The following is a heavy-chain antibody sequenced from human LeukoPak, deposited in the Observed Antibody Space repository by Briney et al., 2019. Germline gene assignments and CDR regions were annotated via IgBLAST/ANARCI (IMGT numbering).Heavy chain of an antibody. V-gene: IGHV4-39*01. D-gene: IGHD6-13*01. CDR1: GGSISSSYY. Sequence: SETLSLTCTVSGGSISSSYYWGWIRQPPGKGLEWIGSIYYSGSTYYNPSLKSRVTISVDTSKNQFSLKLSSVTAADTAVYYCARPAPAAGLDYWGQGTLVTVSS. CDR3: ARPAPAAGLDY. CDR2: IYYSGST. J-gene: IGHJ4*02.